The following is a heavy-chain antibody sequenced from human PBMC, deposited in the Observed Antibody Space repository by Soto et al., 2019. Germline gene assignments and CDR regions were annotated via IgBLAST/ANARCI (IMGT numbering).Heavy chain of an antibody. CDR3: AKDGEYSSGSPALSYYCMDV. J-gene: IGHJ6*02. V-gene: IGHV3-23*01. Sequence: EVQLLESGGGLVQPGGSLRLSCAASGFTFSSYAMSWVRQAPGKGLEWVSAISGSGGSTYYADSGKGGLTISRDNSEKTLYLQMNRLRAEDRAVYYCAKDGEYSSGSPALSYYCMDVWGRGTTVTVSS. CDR1: GFTFSSYA. D-gene: IGHD6-19*01. CDR2: ISGSGGST.